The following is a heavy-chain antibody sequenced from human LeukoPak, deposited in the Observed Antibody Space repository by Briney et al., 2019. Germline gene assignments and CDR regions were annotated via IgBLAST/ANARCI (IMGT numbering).Heavy chain of an antibody. J-gene: IGHJ4*02. CDR3: ARKAGDYGFDY. D-gene: IGHD4-17*01. CDR1: GGTFSSYA. V-gene: IGHV1-69*13. Sequence: SVKVSCKASGGTFSSYAISWVRQAPVQALEWMGGIIPIFGTANYAQKFQGRVTITADESTSTAYMELSSLRSEDTAVYYCARKAGDYGFDYWGQGTLVTVSS. CDR2: IIPIFGTA.